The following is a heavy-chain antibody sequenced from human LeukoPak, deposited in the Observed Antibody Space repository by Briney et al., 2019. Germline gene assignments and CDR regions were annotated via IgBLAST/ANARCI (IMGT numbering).Heavy chain of an antibody. J-gene: IGHJ4*02. D-gene: IGHD6-13*01. CDR2: INHSGST. Sequence: PSETLSLTCAVYGGSFSGYYWSWIRQPPGKGLEWIGEINHSGSTNYNPSLKSQVTISVDTSKNQFSLKLSSVTAADTAVYYCASSKIAAAPYYFDYWGQGTLVTVSS. CDR1: GGSFSGYY. CDR3: ASSKIAAAPYYFDY. V-gene: IGHV4-34*01.